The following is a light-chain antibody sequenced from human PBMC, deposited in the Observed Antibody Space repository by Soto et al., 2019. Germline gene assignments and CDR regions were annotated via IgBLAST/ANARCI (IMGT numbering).Light chain of an antibody. Sequence: EIVLTQSPATLSLSPGERATLSCRASQSVRRDLAWYRQEPGQAPRLPIYDASNRAPGIPARFSGSGSGTGFTLTISSLEPEDFAVYYCHQRSDWPSTFGGGTKLQIK. V-gene: IGKV3-11*01. CDR2: DAS. CDR1: QSVRRD. CDR3: HQRSDWPST. J-gene: IGKJ4*01.